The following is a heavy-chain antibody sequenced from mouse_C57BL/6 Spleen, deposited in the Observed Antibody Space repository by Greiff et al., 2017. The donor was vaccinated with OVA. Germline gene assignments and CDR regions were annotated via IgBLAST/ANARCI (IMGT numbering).Heavy chain of an antibody. D-gene: IGHD2-5*01. CDR3: ARSHSNYYFDY. V-gene: IGHV1-52*01. CDR2: IDPSDSET. J-gene: IGHJ2*01. Sequence: QVQLKQPGAELERPGSSVKLSCKASGYTFTSYWMHWVKQRPIQGLEWIGNIDPSDSETHYNQKFKDKATLTVDKSSSTAYMQLSSLTSEDSAVYYCARSHSNYYFDYWGQGTTLTVSS. CDR1: GYTFTSYW.